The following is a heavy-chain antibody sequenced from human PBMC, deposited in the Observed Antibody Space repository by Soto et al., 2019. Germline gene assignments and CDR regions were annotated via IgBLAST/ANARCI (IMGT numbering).Heavy chain of an antibody. V-gene: IGHV3-23*01. CDR3: AKKPNGFDS. CDR2: ISESSNST. Sequence: GGSLRLSCAASGFTFSTYAMTWVRQAPGKGLEWVSSISESSNSTYYADSVKGRFTISKDNSKNMLYLQMNSLRAEDTAVYYCAKKPNGFDSWGQGILVTVSS. J-gene: IGHJ5*01. CDR1: GFTFSTYA.